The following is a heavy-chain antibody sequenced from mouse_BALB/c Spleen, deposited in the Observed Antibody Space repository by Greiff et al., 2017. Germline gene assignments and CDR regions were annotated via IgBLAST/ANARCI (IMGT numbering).Heavy chain of an antibody. D-gene: IGHD2-14*01. V-gene: IGHV5-4*02. Sequence: EVKLVESGGGLVKPGGSLKLSCAASGFTFRDYYMYWVRQTPEKRLEWVATISDGGSYTYYPDSVKGRFTISRDNAKNNLYLQMSSLKSEDTAMYYCARGPYGDDEYFDVWGAGTTVTVSA. CDR2: ISDGGSYT. J-gene: IGHJ1*01. CDR3: ARGPYGDDEYFDV. CDR1: GFTFRDYY.